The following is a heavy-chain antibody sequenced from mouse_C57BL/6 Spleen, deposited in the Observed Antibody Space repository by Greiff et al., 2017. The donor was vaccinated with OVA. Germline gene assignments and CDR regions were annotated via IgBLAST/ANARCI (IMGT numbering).Heavy chain of an antibody. Sequence: QVQLQQPGAELVRPGSSVKLSCKASGYNFTSYWMHWVKQRPIQGLEWIGNIDPSDSETHYNQKFKDKATLTVDKSSSTAYMQLSSLTSEDSAVYYCARGGSSLFDYWGQGTTLTVSS. J-gene: IGHJ2*01. D-gene: IGHD1-1*01. CDR2: IDPSDSET. V-gene: IGHV1-52*01. CDR1: GYNFTSYW. CDR3: ARGGSSLFDY.